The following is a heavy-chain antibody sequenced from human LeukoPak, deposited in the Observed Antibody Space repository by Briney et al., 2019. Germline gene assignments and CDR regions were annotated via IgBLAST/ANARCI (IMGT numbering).Heavy chain of an antibody. CDR1: GGSIRSYY. J-gene: IGHJ2*01. D-gene: IGHD6-13*01. CDR3: ARVYYSSSYDYWYFDL. V-gene: IGHV4-59*01. CDR2: IYYSGST. Sequence: TSETLSLTCTVSGGSIRSYYWSWIRQPPGKGLEWIGYIYYSGSTNYNPFLKSRVTISVDTSKNQFSLKLSSVTAADTAVYYCARVYYSSSYDYWYFDLWGRGTLVTVSS.